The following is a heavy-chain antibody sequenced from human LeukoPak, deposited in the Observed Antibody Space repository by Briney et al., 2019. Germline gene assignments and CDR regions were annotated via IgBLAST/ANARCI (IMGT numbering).Heavy chain of an antibody. D-gene: IGHD1-26*01. CDR1: GDSISSSSW. J-gene: IGHJ4*02. CDR3: ARGQTIVGATGDF. Sequence: SGTLSLTCAVSGDSISSSSWWNWVRQPPAKGLEWIGEINHSGSTNYNPSLKSRVTISVDTSKNQFSLKLSSVTAADTAAYYCARGQTIVGATGDFWGQGTLVTVSS. CDR2: INHSGST. V-gene: IGHV4-4*02.